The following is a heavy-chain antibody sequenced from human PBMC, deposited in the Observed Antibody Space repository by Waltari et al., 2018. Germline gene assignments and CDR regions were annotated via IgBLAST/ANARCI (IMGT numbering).Heavy chain of an antibody. CDR2: IYPGGDT. J-gene: IGHJ4*02. CDR1: GGSISRSAYY. CDR3: ARGGYDSSGYHFNT. V-gene: IGHV4-39*07. D-gene: IGHD3-22*01. Sequence: QLQLQESGPGLVKSSETLSLTCTVSGGSISRSAYYWVWLRQPPGKELEWIGSIYPGGDTYYHSSLQSRITMSVDTSENQFSLKLSSVTAADTAVYYCARGGYDSSGYHFNTWGQGTLITVSS.